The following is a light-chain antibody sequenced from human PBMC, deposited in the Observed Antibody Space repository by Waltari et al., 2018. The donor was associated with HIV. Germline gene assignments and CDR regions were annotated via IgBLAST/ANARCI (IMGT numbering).Light chain of an antibody. Sequence: SALTQPASVSGSPGHTITISCTGTSSNVGSDDLCSWYQKHQGEPPKLIIYEVTKRPSGVSNRFSGSKSGNTASLTISGLQAEDEADYYCCSCPRSGIRYVFGTGTKVTVL. J-gene: IGLJ1*01. CDR1: SSNVGSDDL. CDR2: EVT. V-gene: IGLV2-23*02. CDR3: CSCPRSGIRYV.